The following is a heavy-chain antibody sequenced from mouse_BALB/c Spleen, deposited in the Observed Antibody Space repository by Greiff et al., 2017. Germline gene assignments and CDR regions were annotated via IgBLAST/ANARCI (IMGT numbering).Heavy chain of an antibody. J-gene: IGHJ4*01. D-gene: IGHD2-4*01. CDR1: GYSITSCSY. CDR2: ISYDGSN. Sequence: EVKLMESGPGLVKPSQSLSLTCSVTGYSITSCSYWNWIRQFPGNKLEVVGFISYDGSNNYNPPLKNRITITRDTSKNKFFLKLNSVTTEDTATYYCARGGDYDVAMDYWGQGTSVTVSS. V-gene: IGHV3-6*02. CDR3: ARGGDYDVAMDY.